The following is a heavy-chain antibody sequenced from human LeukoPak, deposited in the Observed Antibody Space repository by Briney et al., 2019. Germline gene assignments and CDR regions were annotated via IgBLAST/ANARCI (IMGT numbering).Heavy chain of an antibody. CDR3: ARVLTDRDY. D-gene: IGHD2-21*02. CDR1: GGSISSSYW. V-gene: IGHV4-4*02. CDR2: ISHSGST. J-gene: IGHJ4*02. Sequence: SETLSLTCPVSGGSISSSYWWTWVRQPPGKGLEWIGEISHSGSTNSNPSLKSRVTISVDKSKNQLAPEVNSVTAADTAVYYCARVLTDRDYWGQGTLVTVSS.